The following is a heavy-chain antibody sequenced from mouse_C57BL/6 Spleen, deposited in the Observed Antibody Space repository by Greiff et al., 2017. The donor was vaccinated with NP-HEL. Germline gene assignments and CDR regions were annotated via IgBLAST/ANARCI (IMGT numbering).Heavy chain of an antibody. V-gene: IGHV7-3*01. J-gene: IGHJ4*01. Sequence: EVHLVESGGGLVQPGGSLSLSCAASGFTFTDYYMSWVRQPPGKALEWLGFIRNKANGYTTEYSASVKGRFTISRDNSQSILYLQMNALRAEDSATYYCARYDYGSAMDYWGQGTSVTVSS. CDR1: GFTFTDYY. CDR3: ARYDYGSAMDY. CDR2: IRNKANGYTT. D-gene: IGHD1-1*01.